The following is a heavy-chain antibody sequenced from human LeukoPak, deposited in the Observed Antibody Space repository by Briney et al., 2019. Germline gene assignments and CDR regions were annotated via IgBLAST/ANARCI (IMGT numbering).Heavy chain of an antibody. CDR3: ARATREDTVVVPANYYYYGMDV. Sequence: SETLSLTCAVYGGSFSGYYWSWLRQPPGKGLEWIGEMNNSGSTNYNPSLKSRVTISVDTSKNQFSLKLTSVTAADTAVYYCARATREDTVVVPANYYYYGMDVWGQGTTVTVSS. J-gene: IGHJ6*02. CDR2: MNNSGST. D-gene: IGHD2-2*01. CDR1: GGSFSGYY. V-gene: IGHV4-34*01.